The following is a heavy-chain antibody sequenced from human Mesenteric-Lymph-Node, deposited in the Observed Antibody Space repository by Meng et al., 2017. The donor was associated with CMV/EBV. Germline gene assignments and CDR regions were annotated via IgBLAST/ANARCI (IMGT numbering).Heavy chain of an antibody. CDR3: AKLPKTFYDVLTGYSPAGYFDY. CDR1: GFTFHTYA. J-gene: IGHJ4*02. Sequence: GGSLRLSCAASGFTFHTYAMSWVRQAPGKGLEWVSGISVNGQKSYDADSVKGRFTIARDNSKNTLYLQMNSLRAEDTAVYYCAKLPKTFYDVLTGYSPAGYFDYWGQGILVTVSS. CDR2: ISVNGQKS. D-gene: IGHD3-9*01. V-gene: IGHV3-23*01.